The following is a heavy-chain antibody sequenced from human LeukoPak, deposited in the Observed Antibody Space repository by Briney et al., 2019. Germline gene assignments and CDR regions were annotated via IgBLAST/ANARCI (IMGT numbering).Heavy chain of an antibody. V-gene: IGHV3-48*03. CDR3: TRGSNGDDLH. CDR2: ISGSGSTI. D-gene: IGHD4-17*01. J-gene: IGHJ4*02. CDR1: GFTFSTYE. Sequence: GGSLRLSCAASGFTFSTYEMNWVRQAPGKGLEWLSYISGSGSTIYYADSVKGRFTISRDNAKNSLYLQMNSLRAEDSAVYYCTRGSNGDDLHWGQGTLVTVSS.